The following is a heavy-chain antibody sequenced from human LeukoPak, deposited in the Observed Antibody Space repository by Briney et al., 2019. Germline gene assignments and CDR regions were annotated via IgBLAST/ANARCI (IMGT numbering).Heavy chain of an antibody. Sequence: GGSLRLSCAASRFSFSSYAMSWVRQAPGKGLEWVSGISGSGDNTYFVDSVKGRFTISRDNSKNTLYLQMSSLRAEDTAVYYCAKDHWDYWGQGTLVTVSS. CDR2: ISGSGDNT. V-gene: IGHV3-23*01. CDR3: AKDHWDY. D-gene: IGHD1-1*01. CDR1: RFSFSSYA. J-gene: IGHJ4*02.